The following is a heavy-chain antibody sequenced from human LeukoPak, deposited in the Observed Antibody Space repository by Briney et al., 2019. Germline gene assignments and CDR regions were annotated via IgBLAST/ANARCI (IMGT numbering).Heavy chain of an antibody. CDR1: GGSLNFYY. V-gene: IGHV4-4*07. J-gene: IGHJ6*02. Sequence: PSETLSLTCTVSGGSLNFYYWRWMPEPTGKGLEWIRRIYSTGSTKYSPSLKSRVTLSVDTSKNQFSLKLSSVTAADTAVYYCARENYGDFLYYGMDVWGQGTTVTVSS. CDR2: IYSTGST. CDR3: ARENYGDFLYYGMDV. D-gene: IGHD4-17*01.